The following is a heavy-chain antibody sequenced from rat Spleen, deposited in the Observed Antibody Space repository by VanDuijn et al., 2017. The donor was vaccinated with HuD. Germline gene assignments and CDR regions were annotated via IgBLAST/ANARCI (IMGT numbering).Heavy chain of an antibody. CDR1: GFTFSDYN. CDR3: ATDGYYDGTYYSVYVMDA. J-gene: IGHJ4*01. CDR2: ISYDGSST. Sequence: EVQLVESGGGLVQPGRSLKLSCAASGFTFSDYNMAWVRQAPKKGLEWVATISYDGSSTYYRDSVKGRFTISRDNAKNTLYLQMDSLRSEDTATYYCATDGYYDGTYYSVYVMDAWSQGASVTVSS. D-gene: IGHD1-12*02. V-gene: IGHV5-7*01.